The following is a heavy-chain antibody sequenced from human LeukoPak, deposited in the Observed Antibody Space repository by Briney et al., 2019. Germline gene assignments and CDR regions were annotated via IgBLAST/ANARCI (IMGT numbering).Heavy chain of an antibody. CDR2: IYPGDSDT. V-gene: IGHV5-51*01. J-gene: IGHJ6*02. Sequence: GESLKISCKGSGYSFTSYWIGWVRQMPGKGLEWMGIIYPGDSDTRYSPSFQGQVTISADKSISTAYLQWSSLKASDTAMYYCARLPFTMVRGVPPYYYGMDVWGQGTMVTVSS. CDR3: ARLPFTMVRGVPPYYYGMDV. CDR1: GYSFTSYW. D-gene: IGHD3-10*01.